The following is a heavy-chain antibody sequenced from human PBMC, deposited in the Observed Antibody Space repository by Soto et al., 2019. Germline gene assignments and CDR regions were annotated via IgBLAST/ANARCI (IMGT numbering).Heavy chain of an antibody. D-gene: IGHD3-10*01. CDR2: IYHSGST. J-gene: IGHJ4*02. V-gene: IGHV4-30-2*01. Sequence: SETLSLTCAVSGGSISSGGYSWSWIRQPPGKGQERIGYIYHSGSTYYNPSLKSRVTISVDRSKNQFSLKLSSVTAADTAVYYCARAKTYYYGSGSYYSEKGYYFDYWGQGTLVTVSS. CDR1: GGSISSGGYS. CDR3: ARAKTYYYGSGSYYSEKGYYFDY.